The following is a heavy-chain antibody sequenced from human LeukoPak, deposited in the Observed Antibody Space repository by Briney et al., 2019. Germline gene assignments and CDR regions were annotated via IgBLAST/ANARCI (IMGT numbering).Heavy chain of an antibody. CDR2: ISSSSSYI. J-gene: IGHJ4*02. D-gene: IGHD4-17*01. CDR1: GFTFSSYS. Sequence: PGGSLRLSCAASGFTFSSYSMNWVRQAPGEGLEWVSSISSSSSYIYYADSVKGRFTISRDNAKNSLYLQMNSLRAEDTAVYYCARGRGLYGDLYGYWGQGTLVTVSS. V-gene: IGHV3-21*01. CDR3: ARGRGLYGDLYGY.